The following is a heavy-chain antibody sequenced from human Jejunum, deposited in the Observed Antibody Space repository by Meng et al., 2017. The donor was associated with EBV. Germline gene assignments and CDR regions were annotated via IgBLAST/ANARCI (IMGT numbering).Heavy chain of an antibody. Sequence: VALVQSGAEVKKPGASVKVSCTASGCTFTNSYFHYLRQAPGQVLEWMPIINPGGGSASCTQKFQGRVTMTRGTSTSTVYMQLSSLRSEDTAVYYCARSFGGIVADYFDYWGQGTLVTVSS. CDR3: ARSFGGIVADYFDY. CDR1: GCTFTNSY. D-gene: IGHD3-16*02. V-gene: IGHV1-46*01. CDR2: INPGGGSA. J-gene: IGHJ4*02.